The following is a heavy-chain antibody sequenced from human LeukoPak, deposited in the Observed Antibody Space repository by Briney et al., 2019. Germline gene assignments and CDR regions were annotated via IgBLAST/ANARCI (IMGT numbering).Heavy chain of an antibody. Sequence: PGRSLRLSCAASGFTFSSYGMHWVRQAPGKGLEWVAVISYDGSNKYCADSVKGRFTISRDNAKNSLYLQMNSLRAEDTAVYYCARNGALKGYYYMDVWGKGTTVTVSS. V-gene: IGHV3-30*03. CDR3: ARNGALKGYYYMDV. J-gene: IGHJ6*03. CDR2: ISYDGSNK. D-gene: IGHD2-8*01. CDR1: GFTFSSYG.